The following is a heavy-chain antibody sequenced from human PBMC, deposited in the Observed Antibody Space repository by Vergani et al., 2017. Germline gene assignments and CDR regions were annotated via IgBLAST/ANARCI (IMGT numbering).Heavy chain of an antibody. Sequence: QVQLVQSGAEVKKLGASVKVSCKASGYTFTSYDINWVRQATGQGLEWMGWMNPNSGNTGYAQKFQGRVTITRNTSISTDYMELSSLRSEDTAVYYCAGDKSGDGSGRTLGGWFDPWGQGTLVTVSS. CDR1: GYTFTSYD. CDR3: AGDKSGDGSGRTLGGWFDP. V-gene: IGHV1-8*03. CDR2: MNPNSGNT. D-gene: IGHD3-10*01. J-gene: IGHJ5*02.